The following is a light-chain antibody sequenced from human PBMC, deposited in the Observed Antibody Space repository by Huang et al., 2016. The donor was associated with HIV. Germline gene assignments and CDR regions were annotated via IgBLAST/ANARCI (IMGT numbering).Light chain of an antibody. CDR2: AAS. J-gene: IGKJ2*01. V-gene: IGKV1-39*01. CDR1: QSISSY. CDR3: QQSYSTLRYT. Sequence: DIQMTQSPSSLSASVGDRVTITCRARQSISSYLNWYQQKPGKAPKLLIYAASSLQSGVPSRFSGSGSGTDCTLAISSLQPEDFATYYCQQSYSTLRYTFGQGTKLEIK.